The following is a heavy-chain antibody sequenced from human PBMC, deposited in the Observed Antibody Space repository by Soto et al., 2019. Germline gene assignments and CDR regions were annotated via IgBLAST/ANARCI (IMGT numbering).Heavy chain of an antibody. V-gene: IGHV4-34*01. CDR3: ARGGYGDYWVHTLDI. J-gene: IGHJ3*02. CDR1: GGSFSGYY. CDR2: ISHSGST. D-gene: IGHD4-17*01. Sequence: QVQLQQWGAGLLKPSETLSLTCAVYGGSFSGYYWSWIRQPPGKGLEWIGEISHSGSTNYNPSLKSRVTIXXGXSXXQFSLKLSSVTAADTAVYYCARGGYGDYWVHTLDIWGQGTMVTVSS.